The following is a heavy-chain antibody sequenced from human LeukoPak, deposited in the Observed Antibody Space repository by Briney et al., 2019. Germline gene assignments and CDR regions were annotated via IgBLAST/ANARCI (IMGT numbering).Heavy chain of an antibody. D-gene: IGHD5-12*01. CDR1: GYTFTGYY. Sequence: ASVKVSCKASGYTFTGYYMHWVRQAPGQGLEWMGWINPNSGGTDYAQKFQGRVTMTRDTSISTAYMELSRLRSDDTAVYYCAREVDIVAAGVDYWGQGTLVTVSS. V-gene: IGHV1-2*02. CDR2: INPNSGGT. J-gene: IGHJ4*02. CDR3: AREVDIVAAGVDY.